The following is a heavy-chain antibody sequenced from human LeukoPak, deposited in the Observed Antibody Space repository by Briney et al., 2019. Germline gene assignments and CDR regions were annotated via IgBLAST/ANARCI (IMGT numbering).Heavy chain of an antibody. D-gene: IGHD5-18*01. V-gene: IGHV4-4*02. CDR3: ARADSYGSKAWHFDY. J-gene: IGHJ4*02. CDR1: GGSISSTNW. Sequence: PSETLSLTCAVSGGSISSTNWWSWVRQPPGKGLEWIGEIYHSGSTNYNPSLKSRVTISVDKSKNQFSLKLSSMTAADTAVYYCARADSYGSKAWHFDYWGQGTLVTVSS. CDR2: IYHSGST.